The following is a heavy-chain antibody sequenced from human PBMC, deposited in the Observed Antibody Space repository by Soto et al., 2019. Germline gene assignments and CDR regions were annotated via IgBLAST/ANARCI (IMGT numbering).Heavy chain of an antibody. CDR2: INPSGGST. CDR3: SSTDTAMVTGFDY. CDR1: GYTFTSYY. D-gene: IGHD5-18*01. Sequence: GASVKVSCKASGYTFTSYYMHWVRQAPGQGLEWMGIINPSGGSTSYAQKFQGRVTMTRDTSTSTVYMELSSLRSEDTAVYYCSSTDTAMVTGFDYWGQGTLVTVSS. J-gene: IGHJ4*02. V-gene: IGHV1-46*03.